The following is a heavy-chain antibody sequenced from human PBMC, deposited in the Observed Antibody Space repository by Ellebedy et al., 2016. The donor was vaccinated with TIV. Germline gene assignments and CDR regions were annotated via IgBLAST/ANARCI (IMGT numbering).Heavy chain of an antibody. J-gene: IGHJ4*02. CDR1: GGSLSSYY. CDR2: VYYSGTP. V-gene: IGHV4-59*01. CDR3: ARGSYGGNSGY. D-gene: IGHD4-23*01. Sequence: MPSETLSLTCTVSGGSLSSYYRTWIRQPPGKGLELLGYVYYSGTPNYNPSLRSRVTISVDMSKNQFSLKLSSVTAADTAVYYCARGSYGGNSGYWGQGTLVTVSS.